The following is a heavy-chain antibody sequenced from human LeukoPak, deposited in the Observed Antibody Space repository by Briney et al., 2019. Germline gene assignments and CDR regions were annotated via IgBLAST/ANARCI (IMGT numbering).Heavy chain of an antibody. D-gene: IGHD6-19*01. CDR3: ARTDQWLVGTRCYFDY. Sequence: PGGSLRLSCAASGFTFSSYGMHWVRQAPGKGLEWVAFIRYDGSNKYYADSVKGRFTISRDNSKNTLYLQMNSLRSDDTAVYYCARTDQWLVGTRCYFDYWGQGTLVTVS. CDR2: IRYDGSNK. CDR1: GFTFSSYG. J-gene: IGHJ4*02. V-gene: IGHV3-30*02.